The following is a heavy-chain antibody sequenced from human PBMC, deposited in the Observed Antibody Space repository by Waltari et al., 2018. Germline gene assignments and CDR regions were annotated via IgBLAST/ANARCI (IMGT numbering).Heavy chain of an antibody. J-gene: IGHJ4*02. D-gene: IGHD2-21*01. Sequence: EVQLVESGGDLIQPGGSLRLSCAASGFTVSSNYMSWVRQAPGKGLEWVSVIYSGGSTYYADSVKGRFTISRDNSKNTLYLQMNSLRAEDTAVYYCAREAYCGGDCYSYFDYWGQGTLVTVSS. CDR2: IYSGGST. CDR1: GFTVSSNY. CDR3: AREAYCGGDCYSYFDY. V-gene: IGHV3-53*01.